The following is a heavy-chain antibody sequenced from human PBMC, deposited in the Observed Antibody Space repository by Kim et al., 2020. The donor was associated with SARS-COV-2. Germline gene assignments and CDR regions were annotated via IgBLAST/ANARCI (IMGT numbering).Heavy chain of an antibody. J-gene: IGHJ4*02. CDR1: GFTFSDHY. Sequence: GGSLRLSCAASGFTFSDHYMDWVRQAPGKGLEWVGRIRNKANSYTTEYAASVKGRFTISRDDSKNSLFLQMNSLKTEDTAMYYCAREGYYYDSSGYYYAYFDSWGQGTLVTVSS. V-gene: IGHV3-72*01. CDR2: IRNKANSYTT. CDR3: AREGYYYDSSGYYYAYFDS. D-gene: IGHD3-22*01.